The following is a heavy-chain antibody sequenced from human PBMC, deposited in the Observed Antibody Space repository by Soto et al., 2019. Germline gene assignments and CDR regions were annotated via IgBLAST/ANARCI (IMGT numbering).Heavy chain of an antibody. Sequence: ASVKVSCKASGGTFSSYAISWVRQAPGQGLEWMGGIIPIFGTANYAQKFQGRVTITADESTSTAYMELSSLRSEDTAVYYCARAQYSSSSRPIDYWGQGTMVTVSS. V-gene: IGHV1-69*13. CDR1: GGTFSSYA. CDR3: ARAQYSSSSRPIDY. D-gene: IGHD6-6*01. CDR2: IIPIFGTA. J-gene: IGHJ4*02.